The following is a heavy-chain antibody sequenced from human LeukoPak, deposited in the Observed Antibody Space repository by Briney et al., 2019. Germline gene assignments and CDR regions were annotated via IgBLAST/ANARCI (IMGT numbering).Heavy chain of an antibody. CDR3: ARYFGGSFDH. J-gene: IGHJ4*02. CDR1: GGSINSYY. D-gene: IGHD3-16*01. V-gene: IGHV4-59*08. Sequence: SETLSLTCTVSGGSINSYYWSWIRQPPGKELEWIAYTHYSGTTNYSPSLKSRVSVSVDTAKNQFSLNLSPVTASETAVYYCARYFGGSFDHWGQGTLVTVSA. CDR2: THYSGTT.